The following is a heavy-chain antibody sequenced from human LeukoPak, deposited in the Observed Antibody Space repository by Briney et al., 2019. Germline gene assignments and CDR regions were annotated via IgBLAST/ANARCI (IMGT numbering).Heavy chain of an antibody. CDR3: AKDGTTLSMVRGVHWGVDWFDP. CDR1: GFTFSSYA. V-gene: IGHV3-23*01. D-gene: IGHD3-10*01. Sequence: SGGSLRLSCAASGFTFSSYAMSWVRQAPGKGPEWVSAISGSGGSTYYADSVKGRFTISRDNSKNTLYLQMNSLRAEDTAVYYCAKDGTTLSMVRGVHWGVDWFDPWGQGTLVTVSS. J-gene: IGHJ5*02. CDR2: ISGSGGST.